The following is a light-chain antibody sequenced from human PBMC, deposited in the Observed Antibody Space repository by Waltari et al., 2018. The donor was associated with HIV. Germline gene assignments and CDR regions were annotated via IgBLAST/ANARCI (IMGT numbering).Light chain of an antibody. V-gene: IGLV2-14*03. CDR3: SSYTSSSTLE. Sequence: QSALSQTASVSGSPAQSHPIPCTGTSRDDGCFNYFSWYQQHPGKAPELMIYDVSNRPSGVSNRFSGSKSGNTASLTITGLQAEDEADYYCSSYTSSSTLEFGGGTKLTVL. CDR1: SRDDGCFNY. J-gene: IGLJ3*02. CDR2: DVS.